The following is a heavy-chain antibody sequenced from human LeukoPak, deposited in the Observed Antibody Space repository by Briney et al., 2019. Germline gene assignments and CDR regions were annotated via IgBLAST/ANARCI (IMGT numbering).Heavy chain of an antibody. CDR1: GGSISSYY. CDR3: ARVAYGLDY. J-gene: IGHJ4*02. D-gene: IGHD3/OR15-3a*01. Sequence: PLETLSLTCTVSGGSISSYYWSWIRQPPGKGLEWIGYIYYSGSTNYNPSLKSRVTISVDTSKNQFSLKLSSVTAADTAVYYCARVAYGLDYWGQGTLVTVSS. CDR2: IYYSGST. V-gene: IGHV4-59*01.